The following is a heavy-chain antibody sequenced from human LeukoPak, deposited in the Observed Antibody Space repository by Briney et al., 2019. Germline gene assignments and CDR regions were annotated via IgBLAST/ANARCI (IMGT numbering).Heavy chain of an antibody. Sequence: GGSLRLSWAASGFTFGSYWMSWVRQAPGKGLEWVANIKQDGSEKYYVDSVKGRFTISRDNAKNSLYLQMNSLRAEDTAVYYCARDQDRGYYGSGSGDYWGQGTLVTVSS. J-gene: IGHJ4*02. CDR3: ARDQDRGYYGSGSGDY. CDR1: GFTFGSYW. CDR2: IKQDGSEK. V-gene: IGHV3-7*01. D-gene: IGHD3-10*01.